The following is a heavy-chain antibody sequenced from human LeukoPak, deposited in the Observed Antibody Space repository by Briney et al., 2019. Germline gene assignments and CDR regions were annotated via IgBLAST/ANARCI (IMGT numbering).Heavy chain of an antibody. D-gene: IGHD6-13*01. CDR2: INPKSGAA. J-gene: IGHJ4*02. Sequence: ASVKVSCKASGYISSDYYMHWVRQAPGQGLEWLGWINPKSGAADYAQQFRGRVTMTRDTSINTDYMEMKRVTSDDTAVYYCARGAEAETSPLDFWGQGTLVIVS. CDR1: GYISSDYY. CDR3: ARGAEAETSPLDF. V-gene: IGHV1-2*02.